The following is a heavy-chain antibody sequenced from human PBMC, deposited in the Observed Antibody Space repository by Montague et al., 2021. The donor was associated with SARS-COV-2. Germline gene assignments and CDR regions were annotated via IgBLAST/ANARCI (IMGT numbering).Heavy chain of an antibody. CDR1: GASVTTGHYY. D-gene: IGHD3-10*01. CDR2: VYPSGNT. Sequence: TLSLTCTVSGASVTTGHYYWSWIRQPAGKGLEWIGRVYPSGNTNYNPSLRSRVSISVDMSKNQISLKLSSATAADTAVYYCARVRGAALYFGEVGYYGMVVWGQGTTVTVSS. V-gene: IGHV4-61*02. CDR3: ARVRGAALYFGEVGYYGMVV. J-gene: IGHJ6*02.